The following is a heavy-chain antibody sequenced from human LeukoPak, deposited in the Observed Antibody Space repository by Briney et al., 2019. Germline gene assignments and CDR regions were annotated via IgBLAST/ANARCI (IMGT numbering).Heavy chain of an antibody. CDR2: INPNSRHT. D-gene: IGHD3-22*01. CDR3: ARDGYDSSGSITPDLDH. J-gene: IGHJ4*02. V-gene: IGHV1-2*02. Sequence: GASVRVSCTASGYTFSNYCMHWVRQAPGQGPEWKGWINPNSRHTNYGQKFQGRVTMTRATPISTVYMELNRLTSDDTAVYYWARDGYDSSGSITPDLDHWGQGTLVTVSS. CDR1: GYTFSNYC.